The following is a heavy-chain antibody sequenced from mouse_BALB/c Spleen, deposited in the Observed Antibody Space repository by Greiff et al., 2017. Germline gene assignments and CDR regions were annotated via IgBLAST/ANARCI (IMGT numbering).Heavy chain of an antibody. CDR3: ARSRYDGWFAY. Sequence: EVQLQESGPGLVKPSQSLSLTCTVTGYSITSDYAWNWIRQFPGNKLEWMGYISYSGSTSYNPSLKSRISITRDTSKNQFFLQLNSVTTEDTATYCCARSRYDGWFAYWGQGTLVTVAA. J-gene: IGHJ3*01. V-gene: IGHV3-2*02. CDR2: ISYSGST. CDR1: GYSITSDYA. D-gene: IGHD2-14*01.